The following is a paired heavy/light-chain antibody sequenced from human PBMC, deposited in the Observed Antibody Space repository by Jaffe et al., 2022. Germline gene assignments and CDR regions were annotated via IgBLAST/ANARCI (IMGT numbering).Heavy chain of an antibody. V-gene: IGHV3-9*01. CDR3: AKDIGGWHLEVFDI. CDR2: ISWKSDRI. Sequence: EVQLVESGGGLVQPGRSLRLSCAASGFTFHHYAMHWVRQAPGKGLEWVSGISWKSDRIGYADSVEGRFTISRDNAKNSLFLQMNSLRTEDTALYYCAKDIGGWHLEVFDIWGQGTMVTVSS. J-gene: IGHJ3*02. D-gene: IGHD6-19*01. CDR1: GFTFHHYA.
Light chain of an antibody. V-gene: IGKV3-20*01. CDR3: QQYGSSPRLT. CDR2: NAS. Sequence: DIVLTQSPGTLSLSPGERATLSCRASQSVSSRYLGWYQQKPGQAPRLLIYNASYRATGIPDRFSGSGSGTDFTLTISRLEPEDFAVYYCQQYGSSPRLTFGGGTKVEIK. J-gene: IGKJ4*01. CDR1: QSVSSRY.